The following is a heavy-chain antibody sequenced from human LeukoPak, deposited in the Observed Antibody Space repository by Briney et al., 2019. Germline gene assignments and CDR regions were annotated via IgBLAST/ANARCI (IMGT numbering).Heavy chain of an antibody. Sequence: GGSLRLSCAASGFTFSSYAMHWVRQAPGKGLEYVSAISSNGGSTYYANSVKGRFTISRDNSKNTLYLQMGSLRAEDTAVYYCARDAFGLYGGLSWGDYWGQGTLVTVSS. J-gene: IGHJ4*02. CDR2: ISSNGGST. D-gene: IGHD4-23*01. V-gene: IGHV3-64*01. CDR1: GFTFSSYA. CDR3: ARDAFGLYGGLSWGDY.